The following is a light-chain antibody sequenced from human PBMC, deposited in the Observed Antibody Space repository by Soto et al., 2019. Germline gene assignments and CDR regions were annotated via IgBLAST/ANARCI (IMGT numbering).Light chain of an antibody. CDR1: QSVSSSY. Sequence: EIVLTQSPGTLSLSPGERATLSCRASQSVSSSYLAWYQQKSGQAPRLLLYGASSRATGIPDRFRGSGSGTDFTLTISRLEPEDFAVYYCQQYGGLPTFGQGTKVDIK. CDR2: GAS. J-gene: IGKJ1*01. CDR3: QQYGGLPT. V-gene: IGKV3-20*01.